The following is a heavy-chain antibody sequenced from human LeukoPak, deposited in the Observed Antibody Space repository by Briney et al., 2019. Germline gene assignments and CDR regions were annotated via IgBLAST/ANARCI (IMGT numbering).Heavy chain of an antibody. D-gene: IGHD6-19*01. Sequence: PSETLSLTCSVSGGSISSSNYYWGWIRQPPGKGPEWIGTIYYSGTTYYNPSLKRRVTISVDTSKNHFSLRLSSVTAADTAVYYCARDGRYSSGWYWFDPWGQGTLVTVSS. V-gene: IGHV4-39*07. CDR1: GGSISSSNYY. CDR3: ARDGRYSSGWYWFDP. CDR2: IYYSGTT. J-gene: IGHJ5*02.